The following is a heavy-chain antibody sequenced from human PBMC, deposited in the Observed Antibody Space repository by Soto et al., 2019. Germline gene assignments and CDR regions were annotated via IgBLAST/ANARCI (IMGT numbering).Heavy chain of an antibody. Sequence: GGSLRLSCTASGFTFGDYAMSWFRQAPGKGLEWVGFIRSKAYGGTTEYAASVKGRFTISRDDSKSIAYLQMNSLKTEDTAVYYCTRDLEQWLAQYYFDYWGQGTLVTVSS. CDR1: GFTFGDYA. CDR3: TRDLEQWLAQYYFDY. D-gene: IGHD6-19*01. V-gene: IGHV3-49*03. CDR2: IRSKAYGGTT. J-gene: IGHJ4*02.